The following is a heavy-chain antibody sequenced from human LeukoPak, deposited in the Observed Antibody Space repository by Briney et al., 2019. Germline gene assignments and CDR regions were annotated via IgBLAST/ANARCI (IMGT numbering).Heavy chain of an antibody. CDR1: GGSISSYY. CDR2: IYYSGST. J-gene: IGHJ4*02. D-gene: IGHD6-6*01. CDR3: ARGEYSSSSNFDY. V-gene: IGHV4-59*01. Sequence: KASETLSLTCTVSGGSISSYYWSWIRQPPGKGLEWIGYIYYSGSTNYNPSLKSRVTISVDTSKNQFSLKLSSVTAADTAVYYCARGEYSSSSNFDYWGQGTLVTVSS.